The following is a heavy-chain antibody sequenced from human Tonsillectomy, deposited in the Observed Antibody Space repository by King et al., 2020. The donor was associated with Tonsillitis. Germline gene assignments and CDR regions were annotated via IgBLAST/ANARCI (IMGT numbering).Heavy chain of an antibody. V-gene: IGHV5-51*01. J-gene: IGHJ3*02. CDR1: GYSFTCYW. CDR3: ATAFYGSGTYDAFDI. D-gene: IGHD3-10*01. CDR2: VYPGDSDT. Sequence: VQLVESGAEVKKPGESLKISCKGSGYSFTCYWIGWVRQMPGKGLEWMGIVYPGDSDTSYSPSFQGQVTISADRSISTAYLQWSSLKASDTAMYYCATAFYGSGTYDAFDIWGQGTMVTVSS.